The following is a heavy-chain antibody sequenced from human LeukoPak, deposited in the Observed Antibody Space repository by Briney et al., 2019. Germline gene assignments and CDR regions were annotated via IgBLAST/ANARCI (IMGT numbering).Heavy chain of an antibody. D-gene: IGHD1-26*01. CDR2: IYYSGST. CDR3: ARRVGATTFWFDP. J-gene: IGHJ5*02. V-gene: IGHV4-61*05. CDR1: GGSISSSSYY. Sequence: PSEALSLTCTVSGGSISSSSYYWGWIRQPPGEGLEWIGYIYYSGSTNYNPSLKSRVTISVDTSKNQFSLKLSSVTAADTAVYYCARRVGATTFWFDPWGQGTLVTVSS.